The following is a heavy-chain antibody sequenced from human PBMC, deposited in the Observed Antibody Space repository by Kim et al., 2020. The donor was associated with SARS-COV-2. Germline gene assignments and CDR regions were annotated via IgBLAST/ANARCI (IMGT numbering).Heavy chain of an antibody. D-gene: IGHD3-10*01. CDR3: ARVLMVRGVIQFDP. Sequence: SETLSLTCTVSGGSISSYYWSWIRQPPGKGLEWIGYIYYSGSTNYNPSLKSRVTISVDTSKNQFSLKLSSVTAADTAVYYCARVLMVRGVIQFDPWGQGTLVTVSS. CDR1: GGSISSYY. CDR2: IYYSGST. J-gene: IGHJ5*02. V-gene: IGHV4-59*01.